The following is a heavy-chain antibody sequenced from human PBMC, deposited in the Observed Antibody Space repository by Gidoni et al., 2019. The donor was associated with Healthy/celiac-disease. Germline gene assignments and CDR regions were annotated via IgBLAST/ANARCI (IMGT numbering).Heavy chain of an antibody. Sequence: QVQLVESGGGVVQPGRSLRLCCAASGFTFSSYAMHWVRPAPGKGLEWVAVISYDGSNKYYADSVKGRFTISRDNSKNTLYLQMNSLRAEDTAVYYCAREKPRSSGLDYWGQGTLVTVSS. CDR2: ISYDGSNK. V-gene: IGHV3-30*01. CDR1: GFTFSSYA. J-gene: IGHJ4*02. CDR3: AREKPRSSGLDY. D-gene: IGHD6-6*01.